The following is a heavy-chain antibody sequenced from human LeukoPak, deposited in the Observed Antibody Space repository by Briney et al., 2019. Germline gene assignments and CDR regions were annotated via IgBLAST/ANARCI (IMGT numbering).Heavy chain of an antibody. CDR3: AKDDGVAVAGSYYYYYGMDV. J-gene: IGHJ6*02. Sequence: GGSLRLSCAASGFTFSSYGMHWVRQAPGKGLEWVAVISYDGSNKYYADSVKGRFTISRDNSKNTLYLQMNSLRAEDTAVYYCAKDDGVAVAGSYYYYYGMDVWGQGTTVTVSS. V-gene: IGHV3-30*18. CDR2: ISYDGSNK. D-gene: IGHD6-19*01. CDR1: GFTFSSYG.